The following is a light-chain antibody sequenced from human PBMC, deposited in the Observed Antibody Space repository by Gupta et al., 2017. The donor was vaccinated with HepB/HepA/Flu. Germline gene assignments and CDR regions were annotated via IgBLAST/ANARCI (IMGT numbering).Light chain of an antibody. Sequence: SYELTQPPSVSVSPGQPASISCSGHKLGDKYTFWYQQKPGQSPLLVIYQDSKRPSGIPERFSGSSSGNTATLTISGTQAMDEAEYYCQVWDSTTGVFGPGTKVTVL. CDR1: KLGDKY. V-gene: IGLV3-1*01. CDR3: QVWDSTTGV. J-gene: IGLJ1*01. CDR2: QDS.